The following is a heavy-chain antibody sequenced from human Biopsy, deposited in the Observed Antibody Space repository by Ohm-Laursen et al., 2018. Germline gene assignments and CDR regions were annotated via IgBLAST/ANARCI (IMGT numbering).Heavy chain of an antibody. CDR3: AADINVWNVNY. Sequence: SSVKVSCNVSGYAVTEFSMHWVRQAPGKGLEWMGGFAPENGKTIYAQKFQGRVTMTEDTSTGTAYMELSSLRSGDTAVYYCAADINVWNVNYWGQGTQVTVSS. V-gene: IGHV1-24*01. D-gene: IGHD1-1*01. J-gene: IGHJ4*02. CDR2: FAPENGKT. CDR1: GYAVTEFS.